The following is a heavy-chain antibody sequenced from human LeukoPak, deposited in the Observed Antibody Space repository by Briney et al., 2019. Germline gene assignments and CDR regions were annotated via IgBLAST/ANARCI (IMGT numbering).Heavy chain of an antibody. CDR3: ARTGVLDGGNDFDF. CDR2: IYNDGKT. J-gene: IGHJ4*02. Sequence: GGSLRLSCAASGFTVRDYGMNWVRQAPGKGLEWVSIIYNDGKTYYADSVKGRFTISRDKSKNTVYLQMNNLGAEDTAIYYCARTGVLDGGNDFDFWGQGTLVTVSS. D-gene: IGHD4-23*01. V-gene: IGHV3-53*01. CDR1: GFTVRDYG.